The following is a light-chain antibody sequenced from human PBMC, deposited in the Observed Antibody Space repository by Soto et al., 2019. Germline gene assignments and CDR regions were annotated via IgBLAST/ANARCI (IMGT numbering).Light chain of an antibody. CDR1: QSIISY. V-gene: IGKV1-39*01. CDR3: QQSYSTPPA. J-gene: IGKJ1*01. CDR2: AAS. Sequence: DIHMTQSPSTLYASVGDRVTITCLASQSIISYLNRYQQKPGKAHKRLIYAASSLQSGVPSRFSGSGSGTDFTLTISSLQPEDFATYYCQQSYSTPPAFGQGTMVDIK.